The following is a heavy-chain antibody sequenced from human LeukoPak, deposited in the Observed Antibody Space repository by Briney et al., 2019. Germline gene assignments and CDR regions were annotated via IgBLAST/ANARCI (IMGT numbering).Heavy chain of an antibody. CDR1: GFTFSSYW. V-gene: IGHV3-7*01. J-gene: IGHJ5*02. CDR2: IKQDGSEK. CDR3: ARDSYCSGGSCYGTIWFDP. Sequence: GGSLRLSCAASGFTFSSYWMSWVRQAPGKGLEWVANIKQDGSEKYYVDSGKGRFTISRDNAKISLYLQMNSLGAEDTAVYYCARDSYCSGGSCYGTIWFDPWGQGTLVTVSS. D-gene: IGHD2-15*01.